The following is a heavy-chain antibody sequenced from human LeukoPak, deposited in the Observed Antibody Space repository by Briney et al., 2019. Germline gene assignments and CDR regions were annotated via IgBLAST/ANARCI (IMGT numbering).Heavy chain of an antibody. CDR3: ARDFVRTSRIAAAGSVPDY. CDR1: GFTFSSYA. D-gene: IGHD6-13*01. Sequence: GGSLRLSCAASGFTFSSYAKHWDRQAPGKGLEWVAVISYDGSNKYYADSVKGRFTISRDNSKNTLYLQMNSLRAEDTAVYYCARDFVRTSRIAAAGSVPDYWGQGTLVTVSS. V-gene: IGHV3-30-3*01. J-gene: IGHJ4*02. CDR2: ISYDGSNK.